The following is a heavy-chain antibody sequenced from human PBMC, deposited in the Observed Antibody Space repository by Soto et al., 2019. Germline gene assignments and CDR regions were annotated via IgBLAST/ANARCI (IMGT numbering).Heavy chain of an antibody. CDR2: ISYDGSNK. CDR1: GFTFSSYA. Sequence: VGSLRLSCAASGFTFSSYAMHWVRQAPGRGLEWVAVISYDGSNKYYADSVKGRFTISRDNSKNTLYLQMNSLRAEDTAVYYCARGGQQLEYYYYYYGMDVWGQGTTVTVSS. D-gene: IGHD6-13*01. V-gene: IGHV3-30-3*01. J-gene: IGHJ6*02. CDR3: ARGGQQLEYYYYYYGMDV.